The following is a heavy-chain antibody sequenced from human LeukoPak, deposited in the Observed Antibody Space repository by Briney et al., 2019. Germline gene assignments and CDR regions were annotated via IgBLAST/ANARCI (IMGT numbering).Heavy chain of an antibody. J-gene: IGHJ4*02. CDR3: AKDRVGPFDY. Sequence: GGSLRLSCAASGFAFSRYGIVWVRQAPGRGLEWVSGISGSGGNTYYGDSVKGRFTISRDNSKNTVYLQMNGLRAEDTAVYYCAKDRVGPFDYWGQGTLVTVSS. CDR2: ISGSGGNT. D-gene: IGHD1-26*01. CDR1: GFAFSRYG. V-gene: IGHV3-23*01.